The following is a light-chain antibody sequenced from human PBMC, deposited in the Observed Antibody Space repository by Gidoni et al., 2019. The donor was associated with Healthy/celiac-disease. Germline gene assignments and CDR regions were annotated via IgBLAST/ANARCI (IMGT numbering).Light chain of an antibody. CDR2: TAS. Sequence: DIQMTQSPSTLSASVGDRVTITCRASQSISSWLTWYQQKPGKAPKLLIYTASSLESGVPSRFSGSGSGTDFTLTISSLQPDDFATYYCQQNNSYSWTFGQGTKVEIK. CDR1: QSISSW. CDR3: QQNNSYSWT. V-gene: IGKV1-5*03. J-gene: IGKJ1*01.